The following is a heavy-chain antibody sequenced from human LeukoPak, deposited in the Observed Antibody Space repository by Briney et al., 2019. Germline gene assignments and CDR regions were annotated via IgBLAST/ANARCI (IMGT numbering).Heavy chain of an antibody. J-gene: IGHJ3*02. CDR3: ARGSDDAFDI. V-gene: IGHV4-39*07. CDR2: IYYSGST. CDR1: GGSISSSTYY. Sequence: SETLSLTCTVSGGSISSSTYYWGWIRQPPGKGLEWIGSIYYSGSTYYNPSLKSRVTMSVDTSKNQFSLKLSSVTAADTAVYYCARGSDDAFDIWGQGTMVTVSS.